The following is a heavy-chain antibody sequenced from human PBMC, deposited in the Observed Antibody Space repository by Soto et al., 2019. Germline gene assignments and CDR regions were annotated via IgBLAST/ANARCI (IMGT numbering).Heavy chain of an antibody. D-gene: IGHD2-8*01. Sequence: SETLSLTCTVSGGSVSNSNYYGGWIRQSPGKGLEWIGSVYYRGRSYSKSSVKSRVTISVDTSKNQFSLNLNSVTASDTAVYYCVSQRTSVLTQAYFDYWGPGALVTVSS. CDR1: GGSVSNSNYY. CDR2: VYYRGRS. V-gene: IGHV4-39*01. J-gene: IGHJ4*02. CDR3: VSQRTSVLTQAYFDY.